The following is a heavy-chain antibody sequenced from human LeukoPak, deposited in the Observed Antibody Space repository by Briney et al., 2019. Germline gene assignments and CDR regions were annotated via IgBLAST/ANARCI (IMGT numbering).Heavy chain of an antibody. V-gene: IGHV4-39*07. CDR1: GGFISSSSKY. Sequence: SETLSLTCSVSGGFISSSSKYWGWIRQPPGKGLEWIGSIYYSGDTYYNPSLRSRVTISVDTSKNQFSLKLTSVTAADTAVYYCAREHRGITGPRDAFDIWGQGTMVTVSS. D-gene: IGHD1-20*01. CDR2: IYYSGDT. CDR3: AREHRGITGPRDAFDI. J-gene: IGHJ3*02.